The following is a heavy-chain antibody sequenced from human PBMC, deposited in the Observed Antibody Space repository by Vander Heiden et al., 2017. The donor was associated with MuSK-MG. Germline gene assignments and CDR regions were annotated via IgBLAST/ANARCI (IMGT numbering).Heavy chain of an antibody. D-gene: IGHD3-3*01. CDR3: AGGYGEWIGIVSDGWFDP. J-gene: IGHJ5*02. V-gene: IGHV4-4*02. CDR1: GGSISSSNW. Sequence: QVQLQESGPGLVKPSGTLSLTCAVSGGSISSSNWWSWVRQPPGKGLEWIWEIYHMGSTHDNPSLKSRVTISVDKSKNQFSLKLSFVTAADTAVYYCAGGYGEWIGIVSDGWFDPWGQGTLVTVAS. CDR2: IYHMGST.